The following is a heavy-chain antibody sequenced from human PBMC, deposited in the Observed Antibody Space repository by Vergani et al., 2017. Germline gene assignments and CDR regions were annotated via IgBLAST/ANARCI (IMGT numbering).Heavy chain of an antibody. CDR2: ISGSGGST. Sequence: EVQLLESGGGLVQPGGSLRLSCAASGFTFSSYAMRWVRQAPGKGLGWVSAISGSGGSTYYADSVKGRFTISRDNSKNELYLQMNSLRAEDTAVYYCAKDPQQGEVTLSYVDYWGQGSLVTVSS. D-gene: IGHD3-16*01. CDR1: GFTFSSYA. V-gene: IGHV3-23*01. CDR3: AKDPQQGEVTLSYVDY. J-gene: IGHJ4*02.